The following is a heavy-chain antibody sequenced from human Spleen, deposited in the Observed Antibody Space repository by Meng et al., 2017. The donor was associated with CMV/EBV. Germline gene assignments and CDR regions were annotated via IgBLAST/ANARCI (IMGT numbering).Heavy chain of an antibody. V-gene: IGHV3-30*02. CDR2: IRHDVRGN. D-gene: IGHD6-19*01. J-gene: IGHJ5*02. CDR1: GFTFSNYG. Sequence: GGSLRLSCVASGFTFSNYGMNWVRQVPGKGLEWVSFIRHDVRGNYYADSVKGRFTISRDNSKNTLYMQMNSLRPEDTALYYCAKDSGSGWYVALDHWGQGSLVTVSS. CDR3: AKDSGSGWYVALDH.